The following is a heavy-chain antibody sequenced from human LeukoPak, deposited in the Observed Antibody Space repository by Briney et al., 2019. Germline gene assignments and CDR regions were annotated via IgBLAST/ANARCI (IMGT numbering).Heavy chain of an antibody. V-gene: IGHV3-53*01. Sequence: PGGSLRLSCAVSGFTVSTNYMNWVRQAPGKGLEWVSLIYSGGNTDYADSVKGRFTNSRDNSKNTLYLQMNSLRAEDTAVYYCARRGDNYGSPFDYWGQGTLVTVSS. CDR2: IYSGGNT. CDR3: ARRGDNYGSPFDY. CDR1: GFTVSTNY. D-gene: IGHD5-18*01. J-gene: IGHJ4*02.